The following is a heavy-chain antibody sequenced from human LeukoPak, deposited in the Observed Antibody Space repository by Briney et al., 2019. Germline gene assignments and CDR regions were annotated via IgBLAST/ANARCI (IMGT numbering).Heavy chain of an antibody. J-gene: IGHJ4*02. CDR1: GFTFSSYA. V-gene: IGHV3-23*01. CDR2: ISGSGGST. D-gene: IGHD3-22*01. Sequence: PGGSLRLSCAASGFTFSSYAMSWVRQAPGKGLEWVSAISGSGGSTYYADSVKGRFTISRDNSKNTLYLQMNSLRAEDTAVYYCASAGGDYYDSSGYYWYWGQGTLVTVSS. CDR3: ASAGGDYYDSSGYYWY.